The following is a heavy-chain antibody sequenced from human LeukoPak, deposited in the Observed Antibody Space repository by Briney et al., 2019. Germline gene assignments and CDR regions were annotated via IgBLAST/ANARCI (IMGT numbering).Heavy chain of an antibody. D-gene: IGHD1-26*01. J-gene: IGHJ4*02. CDR2: ISGGGGST. CDR3: AKDPGTVGITTRDY. Sequence: QSGGSLRLSCAASGFTFNNYAMNWVRQAPGKGLEWVSHISGGGGSTNYADSVKGRFTISRDKSKNMLYLQMNSLRVEDTAVYFCAKDPGTVGITTRDYWGQGTLVTVSS. V-gene: IGHV3-23*01. CDR1: GFTFNNYA.